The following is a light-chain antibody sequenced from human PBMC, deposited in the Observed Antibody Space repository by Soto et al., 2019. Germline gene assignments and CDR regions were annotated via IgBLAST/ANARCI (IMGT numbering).Light chain of an antibody. Sequence: QSALTQPASVSGSPGQSITISCTGTSSDVGGYTYVSWYQQHPGKAPKLMIYEVTNRPSGVSIRFSGSKSGMTASLTISGLQAEDEADYYCSSYTSINTLVFGTGTKGTVL. CDR2: EVT. CDR3: SSYTSINTLV. V-gene: IGLV2-14*01. CDR1: SSDVGGYTY. J-gene: IGLJ1*01.